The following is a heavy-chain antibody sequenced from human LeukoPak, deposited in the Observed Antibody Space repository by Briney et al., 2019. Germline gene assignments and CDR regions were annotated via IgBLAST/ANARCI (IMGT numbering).Heavy chain of an antibody. Sequence: GESLKISCKGSGYSFTSYWIGWVRQMPGKGLEWMGIIYPGDSDTRYSPSFQGQVTISADKSISTAYLQWSSLKASDTAMYYCARRPQLLDDGPWGFDPWGQGTLVTVSS. D-gene: IGHD6-13*01. CDR3: ARRPQLLDDGPWGFDP. V-gene: IGHV5-51*01. J-gene: IGHJ5*02. CDR1: GYSFTSYW. CDR2: IYPGDSDT.